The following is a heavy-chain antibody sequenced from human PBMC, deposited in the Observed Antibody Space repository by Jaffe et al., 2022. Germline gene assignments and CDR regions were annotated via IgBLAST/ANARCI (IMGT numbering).Heavy chain of an antibody. CDR3: VRPPYYYGSGSYYNPNHFSSITFDY. J-gene: IGHJ4*02. V-gene: IGHV5-51*03. CDR2: IYPGDSDT. D-gene: IGHD3-10*01. Sequence: EVQLVQSGAEVKKPGESLKISCKGSGYSFTSYWIGWVRQMPGKGLEWMGIIYPGDSDTRYSPSFQGQVTISADKSISTAYLQWSSLKASDTAMYYCVRPPYYYGSGSYYNPNHFSSITFDYWGQGTLVTVSS. CDR1: GYSFTSYW.